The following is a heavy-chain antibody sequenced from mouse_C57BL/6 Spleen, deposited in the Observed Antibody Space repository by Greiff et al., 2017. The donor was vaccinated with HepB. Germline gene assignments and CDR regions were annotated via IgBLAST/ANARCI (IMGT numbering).Heavy chain of an antibody. Sequence: QVQLMESGAELVRPGASVKLSCKASGYTFTDYYINWVKQRPGQGLEWIARIYPGSGNTYSNEKFKGKATLTAEKTSSTAYIHLSSLTSEDSAVYFCARGHSSRVYYFDYWGQGTTLTVSS. J-gene: IGHJ2*01. CDR2: IYPGSGNT. CDR1: GYTFTDYY. CDR3: ARGHSSRVYYFDY. D-gene: IGHD1-1*01. V-gene: IGHV1-76*01.